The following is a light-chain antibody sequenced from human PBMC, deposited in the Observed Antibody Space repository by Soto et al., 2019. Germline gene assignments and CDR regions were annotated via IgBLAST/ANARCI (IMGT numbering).Light chain of an antibody. CDR3: QHSDNLPLT. CDR1: HDITNY. Sequence: DIQMTQSPCSLSASVGDRVTITCQASHDITNYLNWYEHKPGKAPKLLIYDASHLEAGDPSRYRGGRSGTHFTLTISSLQPEDIATYECQHSDNLPLTFGEVTKVEIK. V-gene: IGKV1-33*01. J-gene: IGKJ4*02. CDR2: DAS.